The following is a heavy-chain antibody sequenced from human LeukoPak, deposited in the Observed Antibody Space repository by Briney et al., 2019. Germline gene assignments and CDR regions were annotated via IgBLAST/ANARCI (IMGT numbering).Heavy chain of an antibody. J-gene: IGHJ5*02. Sequence: PSETLSLTCTVSSGSISSSNFYWGWIRQPPGKGLEWIGSMYYTGTTYYNPSLKSRVTISVDTSKNQFSLKLSSVTAADTAVYYCARFAPPPRFGETFDPWGQGTLVTVSS. D-gene: IGHD3-10*02. CDR1: SGSISSSNFY. CDR2: MYYTGTT. V-gene: IGHV4-39*07. CDR3: ARFAPPPRFGETFDP.